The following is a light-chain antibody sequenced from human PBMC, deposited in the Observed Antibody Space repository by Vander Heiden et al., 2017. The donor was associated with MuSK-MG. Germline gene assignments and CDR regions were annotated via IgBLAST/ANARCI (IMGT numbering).Light chain of an antibody. CDR3: ASRDSSGNYVV. CDR1: ALPKQY. V-gene: IGLV3-25*02. J-gene: IGLJ2*01. Sequence: SYDLTHPPSVSVSPGQTARITCSGDALPKQYAYWYQQKPGQAPVLVIFNDNERPSGIPERFSGSSSGNTATLTITGAQAEEEADYFCASRDSSGNYVVFGGGTKLTVL. CDR2: NDN.